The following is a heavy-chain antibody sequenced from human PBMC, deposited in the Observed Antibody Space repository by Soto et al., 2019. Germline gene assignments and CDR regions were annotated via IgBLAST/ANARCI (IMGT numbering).Heavy chain of an antibody. CDR1: GFNFSNYW. CDR2: INSDGSII. CDR3: WLDP. J-gene: IGHJ5*02. Sequence: PGGSLRLSCASSGFNFSNYWMHWVRQAPGQGLVWVSRINSDGSIISYADSVKGRFTISRDNARNTLYLEMNRLRDRDTSSHFTWLDPWGQGTLVTVSS. V-gene: IGHV3-74*01. D-gene: IGHD2-2*01.